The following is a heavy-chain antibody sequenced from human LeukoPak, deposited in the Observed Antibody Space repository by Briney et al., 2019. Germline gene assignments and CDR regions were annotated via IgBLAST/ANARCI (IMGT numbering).Heavy chain of an antibody. Sequence: SETLSLTCTVSGGSISSSSYYWGWIRQPPGKGLEWIGSIYYSGTTYYNPSLKSRVTISADTSKNQFSLKLSSVTAADTAVYYCGRHSYRGWLQFFDYWGQGTRVTVSS. CDR1: GGSISSSSYY. CDR2: IYYSGTT. D-gene: IGHD5-24*01. V-gene: IGHV4-39*01. J-gene: IGHJ4*02. CDR3: GRHSYRGWLQFFDY.